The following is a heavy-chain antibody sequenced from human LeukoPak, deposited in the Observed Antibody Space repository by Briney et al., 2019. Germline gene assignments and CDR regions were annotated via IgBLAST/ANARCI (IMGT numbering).Heavy chain of an antibody. CDR3: ARDRWFDP. CDR2: IDSGGST. V-gene: IGHV3-66*02. CDR1: GFTFSSYS. Sequence: GGSLRLSCTASGFTFSSYSMSWVRQAPGKGLEWVSVIDSGGSTYYADSVKGRFTISRDNSKNTLYLQMNSLRAEDTAVYYCARDRWFDPWGQGTLVTVSS. J-gene: IGHJ5*02.